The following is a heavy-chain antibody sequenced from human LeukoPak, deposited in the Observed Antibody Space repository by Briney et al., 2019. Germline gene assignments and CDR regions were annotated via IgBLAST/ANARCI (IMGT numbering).Heavy chain of an antibody. D-gene: IGHD5-18*01. V-gene: IGHV3-30*18. CDR1: GFTFSSYG. CDR2: ISNDGSKK. Sequence: GGSLRLSCAAPGFTFSSYGMHWVRQAPGKGLDWVAVISNDGSKKYYADSVKGRFTISRDNSKNTLSLQVSSLRTEDTAVYYCAKDRYSYAFEYSDSWGQGTLVTVSS. CDR3: AKDRYSYAFEYSDS. J-gene: IGHJ4*02.